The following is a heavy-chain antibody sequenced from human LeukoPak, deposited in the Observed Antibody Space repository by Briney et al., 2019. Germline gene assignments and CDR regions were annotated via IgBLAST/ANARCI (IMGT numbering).Heavy chain of an antibody. V-gene: IGHV3-64*01. CDR3: ARRLLTGYYEF. CDR2: ISSNGVST. D-gene: IGHD3-9*01. CDR1: GFTFSTYA. J-gene: IGHJ4*02. Sequence: GGSLRLSCAASGFTFSTYAMHWVRQAPGKGLEYVSAISSNGVSTYYANAVKGRFTISRDNSKNMLYLQMNSLRAEDTAVYYCARRLLTGYYEFWGQGTLVTVSS.